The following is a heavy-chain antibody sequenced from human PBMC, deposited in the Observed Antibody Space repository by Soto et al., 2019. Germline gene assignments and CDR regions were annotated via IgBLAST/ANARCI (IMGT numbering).Heavy chain of an antibody. V-gene: IGHV4-59*01. CDR3: ARDYYDSSGTNWFDP. Sequence: PSETLSLTCTVSGGSISSYYWSWIRQPPGKGLEWIGYIYYSGSTNYNPSLKSRVTISVDTSKNQFSLKLSSVTAADTAVYYCARDYYDSSGTNWFDPWGQGTLVTVSS. J-gene: IGHJ5*02. CDR1: GGSISSYY. CDR2: IYYSGST. D-gene: IGHD3-22*01.